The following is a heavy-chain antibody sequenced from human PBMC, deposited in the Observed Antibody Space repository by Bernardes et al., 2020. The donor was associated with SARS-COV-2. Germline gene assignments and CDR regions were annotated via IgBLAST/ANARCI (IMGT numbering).Heavy chain of an antibody. D-gene: IGHD2-2*02. CDR2: IAYTGGST. Sequence: GGSLRLSCEASGFTFSSFAMGWVRQAPGKGLEWVSSIAYTGGSTYYADSVRGRFTISRDNSRDTLYLQMNSLRAEDTAVYYCARSGPEPYTQLLYADDCWGQGTLVTVSS. J-gene: IGHJ4*02. V-gene: IGHV3-23*01. CDR1: GFTFSSFA. CDR3: ARSGPEPYTQLLYADDC.